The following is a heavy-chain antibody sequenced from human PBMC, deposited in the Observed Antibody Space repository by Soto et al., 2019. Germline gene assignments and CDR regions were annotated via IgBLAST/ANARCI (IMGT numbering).Heavy chain of an antibody. D-gene: IGHD3-9*01. Sequence: QMQLVQSGAEVKKPGASVKVSCKASGYTFSSYDITWVRQAAGQGLERMGGVNPNSGETDYTQKFQGRVTMTPDNSTNTAYIELGSPRSEGTAVYYWARKGFFDWVVDLLGPGTLVTVSS. CDR1: GYTFSSYD. CDR3: ARKGFFDWVVDL. J-gene: IGHJ4*01. V-gene: IGHV1-8*02. CDR2: VNPNSGET.